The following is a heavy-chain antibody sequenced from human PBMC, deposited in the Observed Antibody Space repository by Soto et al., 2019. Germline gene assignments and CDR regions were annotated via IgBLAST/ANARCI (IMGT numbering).Heavy chain of an antibody. V-gene: IGHV1-2*02. CDR2: INPNSGGT. J-gene: IGHJ4*02. CDR1: GYTFTGYY. Sequence: ASVKVSCKASGYTFTGYYMHWVRQAPGQGLEWMGWINPNSGGTNYAQKFQGRVTMTEDTSTDTAYMELSSLRSEDTAVYYCATEPRGSRAYCGGDCYSYWGQGTLVTVSS. D-gene: IGHD2-21*02. CDR3: ATEPRGSRAYCGGDCYSY.